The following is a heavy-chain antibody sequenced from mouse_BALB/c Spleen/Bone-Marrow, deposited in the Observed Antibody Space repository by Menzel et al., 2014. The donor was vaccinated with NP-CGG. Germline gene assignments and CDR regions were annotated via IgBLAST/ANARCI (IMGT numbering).Heavy chain of an antibody. Sequence: QVQLQQSGAELVKPGASVKLSCKVSGYTFTSYYMYWVKQRPGQGLEWIGEINPSNGGTNFNEKFKSKATLTVDKSSSTAYMQLSSLTSEDSAVYYCTRSTMITYFDYWGQGTTLTVSS. V-gene: IGHV1S81*02. CDR2: INPSNGGT. J-gene: IGHJ2*01. CDR3: TRSTMITYFDY. CDR1: GYTFTSYY. D-gene: IGHD2-4*01.